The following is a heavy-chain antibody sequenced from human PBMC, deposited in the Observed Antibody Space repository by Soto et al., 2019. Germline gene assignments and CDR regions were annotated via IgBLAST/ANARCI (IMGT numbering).Heavy chain of an antibody. CDR3: ARRYFDWLFFHS. V-gene: IGHV3-23*01. Sequence: PGGSLRLSCAASGVTFSSYAMSWVRQAPGKGLEWVSAISGSGGSTYYADSVKGRFTISRDNSKNTLYLQMNSLRAEDTAVYYCARRYFDWLFFHSWGQGPLVPVSS. J-gene: IGHJ5*01. D-gene: IGHD3-9*01. CDR2: ISGSGGST. CDR1: GVTFSSYA.